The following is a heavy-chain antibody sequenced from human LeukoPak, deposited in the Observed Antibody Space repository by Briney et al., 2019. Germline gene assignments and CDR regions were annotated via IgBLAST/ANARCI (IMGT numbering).Heavy chain of an antibody. V-gene: IGHV5-51*01. CDR1: GYSFTSLW. CDR2: IYPGDSQI. CDR3: ARHVASSTWSTFDY. D-gene: IGHD6-13*01. Sequence: GASLQISCKGSGYSFTSLWIGWVRQTPEEGLEWMGIIYPGDSQIKYSSSFQGQVTISVDKSISTAYLQWSSLKASDTAIYYCARHVASSTWSTFDYWGQGTPVTVSS. J-gene: IGHJ4*02.